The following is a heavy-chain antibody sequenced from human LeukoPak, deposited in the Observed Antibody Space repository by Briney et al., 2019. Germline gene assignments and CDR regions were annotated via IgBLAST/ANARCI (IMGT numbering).Heavy chain of an antibody. Sequence: GRSLRLSCAASGFTFSSYGMHWVRQAPGKGLEWVAVIWYDGSNKYYADSVKGRFTISRDNSKNTLYLQMNSLRAEDTAVYYCARDSVVTPRAMDVWGQGTTVTVSS. CDR1: GFTFSSYG. J-gene: IGHJ6*02. CDR2: IWYDGSNK. V-gene: IGHV3-33*01. CDR3: ARDSVVTPRAMDV. D-gene: IGHD4-23*01.